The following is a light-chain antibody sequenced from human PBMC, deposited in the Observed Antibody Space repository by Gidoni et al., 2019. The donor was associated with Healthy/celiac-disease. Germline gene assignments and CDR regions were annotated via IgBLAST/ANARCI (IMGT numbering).Light chain of an antibody. J-gene: IGKJ1*01. CDR2: KVS. V-gene: IGKV2-30*01. CDR1: QSLVYRDGNTY. CDR3: MQGTHWPWT. Sequence: DVVRTQSPLSLPVTLGPPASISCRSSQSLVYRDGNTYLNWFQQRPGPSPRRLIYKVSNRDSGVPDRFRGSGSGTDFTLKISRVEAEDVGVYSCMQGTHWPWTFGQGTKVEIK.